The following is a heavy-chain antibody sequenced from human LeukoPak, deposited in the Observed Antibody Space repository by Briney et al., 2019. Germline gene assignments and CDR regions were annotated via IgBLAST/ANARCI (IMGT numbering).Heavy chain of an antibody. J-gene: IGHJ4*02. Sequence: GASLRLSCAASGFTFSGSAMHWVRQASGKGLEWVGRIRSKANSYATAYAASVKGRFTISRDDSKNTAYLQMNSLKTEDTAVYYCTREGGGLLWFGELDYWGQGTLVTVSS. CDR1: GFTFSGSA. CDR3: TREGGGLLWFGELDY. D-gene: IGHD3-10*01. CDR2: IRSKANSYAT. V-gene: IGHV3-73*01.